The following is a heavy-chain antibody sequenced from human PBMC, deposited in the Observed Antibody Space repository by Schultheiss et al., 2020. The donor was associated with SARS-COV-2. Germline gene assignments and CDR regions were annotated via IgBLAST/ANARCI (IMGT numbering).Heavy chain of an antibody. Sequence: SETLSLTCTVSGGSINSDYWSWIRQPAGKGLEWIGYIYYSGSTNYNPSLKSRVTISVDTSKNQFSLKLSSVTAADTAVYYCARHSVLWFGELSNWGQGTLVTVSS. CDR3: ARHSVLWFGELSN. V-gene: IGHV4-59*08. CDR1: GGSINSDY. D-gene: IGHD3-10*01. J-gene: IGHJ4*02. CDR2: IYYSGST.